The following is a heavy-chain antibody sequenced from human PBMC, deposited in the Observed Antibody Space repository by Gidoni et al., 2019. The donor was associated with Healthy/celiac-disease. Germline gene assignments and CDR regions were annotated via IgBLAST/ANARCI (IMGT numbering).Heavy chain of an antibody. D-gene: IGHD6-19*01. V-gene: IGHV3-30*18. J-gene: IGHJ4*02. CDR2: ISYDGSNK. CDR3: AKDHGGRAVAGSAGDY. CDR1: GFTFRSYD. Sequence: QVQLVESGGGVVQPGRSLRLSCAASGFTFRSYDMHWVRQAPGKGLEWVAVISYDGSNKYYADSVKGRFTISRDKSKNTLYLQMNSLRAEDTAVYYCAKDHGGRAVAGSAGDYWGQGTLVTVSS.